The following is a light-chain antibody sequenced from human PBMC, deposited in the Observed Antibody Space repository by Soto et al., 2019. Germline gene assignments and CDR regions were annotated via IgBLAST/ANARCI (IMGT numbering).Light chain of an antibody. CDR1: QTISSW. CDR3: QHYNSYSEA. CDR2: KAS. Sequence: DIQITPSPSPPAGLGGGGVTITCPASQTISSWLAWYQQKPGKAPKLLIYKASTLKSGVPSRFSGSGSGTEFTLTISSLQPDDFATYYCQHYNSYSEAFGQGTKVDIK. J-gene: IGKJ1*01. V-gene: IGKV1-5*03.